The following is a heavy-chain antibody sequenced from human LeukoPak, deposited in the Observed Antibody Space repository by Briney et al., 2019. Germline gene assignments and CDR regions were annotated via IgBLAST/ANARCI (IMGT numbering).Heavy chain of an antibody. D-gene: IGHD2-8*01. CDR1: GYSCTSHG. V-gene: IGHV1-18*01. Sequence: ASVKVSCKASGYSCTSHGISRVRQAPGQGLEWMGWVSTYNDNTNYALKLQGTLPLTTATSTSTAYIQLKSMRSDDTAVYSCAREECSIGVCYPSGYWGQGTLVTVSS. CDR2: VSTYNDNT. J-gene: IGHJ4*02. CDR3: AREECSIGVCYPSGY.